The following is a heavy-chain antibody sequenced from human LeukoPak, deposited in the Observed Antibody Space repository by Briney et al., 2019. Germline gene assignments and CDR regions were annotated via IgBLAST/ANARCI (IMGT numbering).Heavy chain of an antibody. CDR3: ARDSSGGDDFDY. V-gene: IGHV3-21*01. CDR1: GFTFSSYS. CDR2: IGSSSSYI. D-gene: IGHD6-19*01. J-gene: IGHJ4*02. Sequence: GGSLRLSCAASGFTFSSYSMNWVRQAPGKGLEWVSSIGSSSSYIYYADSVKGRFTISSDNAKNSLYLQMNSLRAEDTAVYYCARDSSGGDDFDYWGQGTLVTVSS.